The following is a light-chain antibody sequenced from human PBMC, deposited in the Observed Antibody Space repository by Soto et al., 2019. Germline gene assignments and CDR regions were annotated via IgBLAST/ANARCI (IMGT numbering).Light chain of an antibody. V-gene: IGKV4-1*01. CDR2: WAS. CDR1: QSVLYSSNNKNY. Sequence: DIVMTQSPDSLAVSLGERATINCKSSQSVLYSSNNKNYLAWYQQKPGQPPKLLIYWASTRESGVPDRFSGSGSGTDFTFTISSLQAEDVAVYYCQQYYSTPQLTFGGGTKVEIK. J-gene: IGKJ4*01. CDR3: QQYYSTPQLT.